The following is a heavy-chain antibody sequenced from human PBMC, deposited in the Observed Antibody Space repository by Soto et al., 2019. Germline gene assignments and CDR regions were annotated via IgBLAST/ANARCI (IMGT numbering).Heavy chain of an antibody. Sequence: PGGSLRLSCAASGFTFSSFGMHWVRQAPDKGLQWVAVISYDGSDKYYADSVKGRFTISRDDSTNTMYLQMNSLRLEDTAVYYCVKTSGYDYVWGSSGLDPWGQGTLVTVSS. CDR2: ISYDGSDK. J-gene: IGHJ5*02. CDR1: GFTFSSFG. V-gene: IGHV3-30*18. CDR3: VKTSGYDYVWGSSGLDP. D-gene: IGHD3-16*01.